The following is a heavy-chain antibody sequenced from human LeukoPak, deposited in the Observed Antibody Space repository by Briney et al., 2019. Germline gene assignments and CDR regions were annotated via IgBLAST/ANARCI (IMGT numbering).Heavy chain of an antibody. CDR2: INPNSGVT. D-gene: IGHD5-12*01. J-gene: IGHJ6*03. Sequence: GASVKVSCKASGYTFTGYYMHWGRQAPGQGLEWMGWINPNSGVTNYAQKFQGRVTMTRDTSISTAYMELSRLRSDDTAVYYCARDAQDIVATIEDHEYYYYYYMDVWGKGTTVTISS. CDR1: GYTFTGYY. CDR3: ARDAQDIVATIEDHEYYYYYYMDV. V-gene: IGHV1-2*02.